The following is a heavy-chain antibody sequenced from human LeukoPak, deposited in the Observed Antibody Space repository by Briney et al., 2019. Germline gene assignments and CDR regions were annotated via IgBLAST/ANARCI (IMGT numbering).Heavy chain of an antibody. D-gene: IGHD2-2*01. Sequence: GGSLRLSCAASGFTFSSYGMHWVRQAPGKGLEWVAFIRYDGSNKYYADSVKGRFTISRDNSKNTLYLQMNSLRAEDTAVYYCAKEGCSSTSCYTDDYWGQETLVTVSS. V-gene: IGHV3-30*02. J-gene: IGHJ4*02. CDR2: IRYDGSNK. CDR3: AKEGCSSTSCYTDDY. CDR1: GFTFSSYG.